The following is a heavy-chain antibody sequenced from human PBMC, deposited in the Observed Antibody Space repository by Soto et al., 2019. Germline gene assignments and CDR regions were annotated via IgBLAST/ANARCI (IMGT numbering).Heavy chain of an antibody. Sequence: SETLSLTCTVSGGSISSCGYYWSWIRQHPVKGLEWIGYIYYSGSTYYNPSLKSRVTISVDTSKNQFSLKLSSVTAADTAVYYCARGMATINDFDYWGQGTLVNVSS. CDR2: IYYSGST. CDR3: ARGMATINDFDY. D-gene: IGHD5-12*01. J-gene: IGHJ4*02. V-gene: IGHV4-31*03. CDR1: GGSISSCGYY.